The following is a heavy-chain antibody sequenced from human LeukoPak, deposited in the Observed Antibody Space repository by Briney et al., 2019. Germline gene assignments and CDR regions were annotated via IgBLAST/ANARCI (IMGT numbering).Heavy chain of an antibody. D-gene: IGHD6-13*01. CDR3: ARVGYSSSWYDY. V-gene: IGHV3-13*01. J-gene: IGHJ4*02. Sequence: GGSLRLSCAASGFTFSSYDMPWVRQATGKGLEWVSAIGTAGDTYYPGSAKGRFTISRENAKNSLYLQMNSLRAGDTAVYCCARVGYSSSWYDYWGQGTLVTVSS. CDR1: GFTFSSYD. CDR2: IGTAGDT.